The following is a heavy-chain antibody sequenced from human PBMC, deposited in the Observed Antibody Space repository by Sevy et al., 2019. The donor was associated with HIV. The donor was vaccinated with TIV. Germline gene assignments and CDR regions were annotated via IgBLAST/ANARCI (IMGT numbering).Heavy chain of an antibody. CDR2: FDPEDGET. J-gene: IGHJ4*02. CDR1: GYTLTELS. V-gene: IGHV1-24*01. Sequence: ASVKVSCKVSGYTLTELSMHWVRQAPGKWLEWMGGFDPEDGETIYAQKFQGRVTMTEDTSTDTAYMELSSLRSEDTAVYYCATDLGPPGIAAAGSDYWGQGTLVTVSS. CDR3: ATDLGPPGIAAAGSDY. D-gene: IGHD6-13*01.